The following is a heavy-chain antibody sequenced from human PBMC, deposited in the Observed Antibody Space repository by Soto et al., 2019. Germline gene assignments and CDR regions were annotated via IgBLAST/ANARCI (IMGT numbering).Heavy chain of an antibody. CDR3: ANPEYSGYNDYYYYMDV. CDR2: IIGSVGST. Sequence: GGSLRLSCAASGFTFSSYAMSWVRQAPGKGLEWVSVIIGSVGSTYYADSVKGRFTISRDNSKNTLYLQMNSLRAEDTAVFYCANPEYSGYNDYYYYMDVWGKGTTVTVSS. J-gene: IGHJ6*03. CDR1: GFTFSSYA. V-gene: IGHV3-23*01. D-gene: IGHD5-12*01.